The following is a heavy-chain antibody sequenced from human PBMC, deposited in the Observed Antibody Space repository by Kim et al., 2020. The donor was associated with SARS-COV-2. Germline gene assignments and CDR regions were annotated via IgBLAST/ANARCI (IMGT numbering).Heavy chain of an antibody. CDR2: ISSSSSYI. V-gene: IGHV3-21*01. Sequence: GGSLRLSCAASGFTFSSYSMNWVRQVPGKGLEWVSSISSSSSYIYYADSVKGRFTISRDNAKNSLYLQMNSLRAEDTAVYYCASLYPSGYDSAYYYGMDVWGQGTTVTVSS. D-gene: IGHD5-12*01. CDR1: GFTFSSYS. J-gene: IGHJ6*02. CDR3: ASLYPSGYDSAYYYGMDV.